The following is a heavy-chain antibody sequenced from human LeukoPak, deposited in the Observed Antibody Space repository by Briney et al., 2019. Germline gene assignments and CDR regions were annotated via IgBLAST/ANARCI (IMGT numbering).Heavy chain of an antibody. D-gene: IGHD5-24*01. CDR1: AFTFRDYS. CDR3: ARDRLANEGLQLYDF. J-gene: IGHJ4*02. Sequence: PGGSLRPSSVGSAFTFRDYSIGWYRQGPGKGPEWISHISGSGYSKYDADSVKGRFTISRDNAKGSVFLQMTTLRVEDTAVYYCARDRLANEGLQLYDFWGQGTLVTVSS. V-gene: IGHV3-11*04. CDR2: ISGSGYSK.